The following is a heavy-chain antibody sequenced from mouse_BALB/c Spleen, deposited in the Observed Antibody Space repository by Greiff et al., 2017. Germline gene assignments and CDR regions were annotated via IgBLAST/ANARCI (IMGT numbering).Heavy chain of an antibody. Sequence: EVMLVESGGGLVQPGGSLKLSCAASGFTFSSYTMSWVRQTPEKRLEWVAYISNGGGSTYYPDTVKGRFTISRDNAKNTLYLQMSSLKSEDTAMYYCARHRDGNPWFAYWGQGTLVTVSA. CDR1: GFTFSSYT. D-gene: IGHD2-1*01. CDR3: ARHRDGNPWFAY. V-gene: IGHV5-12-2*01. CDR2: ISNGGGST. J-gene: IGHJ3*01.